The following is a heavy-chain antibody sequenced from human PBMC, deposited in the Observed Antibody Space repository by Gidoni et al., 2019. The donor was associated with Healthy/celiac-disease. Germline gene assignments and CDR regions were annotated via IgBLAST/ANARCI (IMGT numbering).Heavy chain of an antibody. CDR2: IYHSGST. Sequence: QVQLQESGPGLVKPSETLSLTCAVSGYSISSGYYWGWIRQPPGKGLEWIGSIYHSGSTYYNPSLKSRVTISVDTSKNQFSLKLSSVTAADTAVYYCARVAVAGGSFDYWGQGTLVTVSS. V-gene: IGHV4-38-2*01. J-gene: IGHJ4*02. CDR3: ARVAVAGGSFDY. D-gene: IGHD6-19*01. CDR1: GYSISSGYY.